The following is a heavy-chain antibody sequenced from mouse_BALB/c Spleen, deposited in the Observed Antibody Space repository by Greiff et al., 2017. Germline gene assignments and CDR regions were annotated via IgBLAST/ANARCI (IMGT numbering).Heavy chain of an antibody. CDR2: ISDGGSYT. CDR1: GFTFSDYY. J-gene: IGHJ4*01. Sequence: EVMLVESGGGLVKPGGSLKLSCAASGFTFSDYYMYWVRQTPEKRLEWVATISDGGSYTYYPDSVKGRFTISRDNAKNNLYLQMSSLKSEDTAMYYCAREGAVVAPMDYWGQGTSVTVSA. D-gene: IGHD1-1*01. V-gene: IGHV5-4*02. CDR3: AREGAVVAPMDY.